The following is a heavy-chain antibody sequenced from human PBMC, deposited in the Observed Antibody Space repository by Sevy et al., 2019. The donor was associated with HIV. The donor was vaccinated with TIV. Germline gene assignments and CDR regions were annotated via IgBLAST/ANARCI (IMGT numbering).Heavy chain of an antibody. CDR3: AKAGSIVVVVAATYMYFDY. Sequence: EGSLRLSCAASGFTFSSYAMSWVRQAPGKGLEWVSAISGSGGSTYYADSVKGRFTISRDNSKNTLYLQMNSLRAEDTAVYYCAKAGSIVVVVAATYMYFDYWGQGTLVTVSS. CDR2: ISGSGGST. V-gene: IGHV3-23*01. CDR1: GFTFSSYA. J-gene: IGHJ4*02. D-gene: IGHD2-15*01.